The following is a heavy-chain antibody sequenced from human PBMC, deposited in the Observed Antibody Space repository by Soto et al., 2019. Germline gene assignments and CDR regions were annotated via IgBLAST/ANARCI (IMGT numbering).Heavy chain of an antibody. D-gene: IGHD4-17*01. V-gene: IGHV4-31*03. CDR2: IYYSGST. CDR3: ARVRTYGDYVGYYYYYMDV. Sequence: SDTLSLTCTVSGGSISIAGYYGSWIRQHPGKGQEWIGYIYYSGSTYYNPSLKSRVTISVDTSKNQFSLKLSSVTAADTAVYYCARVRTYGDYVGYYYYYMDVWGKGTTVTVSS. J-gene: IGHJ6*03. CDR1: GGSISIAGYY.